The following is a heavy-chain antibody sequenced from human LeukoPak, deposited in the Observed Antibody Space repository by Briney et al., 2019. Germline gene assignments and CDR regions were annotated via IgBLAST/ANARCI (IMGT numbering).Heavy chain of an antibody. CDR2: INHSGST. Sequence: PSETLSLTCAVYGGSFSGYYWSWIRQPPGKGLEWIGEINHSGSTNYNPSLKSRVTISVDTSKNQFSLKLSSVTAADTAVYYCVRAAGYSSSWYSGGYWYFDLWGRGTLVTVSS. CDR1: GGSFSGYY. D-gene: IGHD6-13*01. CDR3: VRAAGYSSSWYSGGYWYFDL. V-gene: IGHV4-34*01. J-gene: IGHJ2*01.